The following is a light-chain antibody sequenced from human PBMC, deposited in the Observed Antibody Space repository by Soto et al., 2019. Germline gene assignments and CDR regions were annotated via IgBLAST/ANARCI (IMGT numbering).Light chain of an antibody. V-gene: IGKV3D-20*01. J-gene: IGKJ5*01. CDR1: QSVISSY. CDR3: QQYGSSPIT. Sequence: EIVLTQSPATLSLSPGERATLSCGASQSVISSYLAWYQQKPGLAPRLLIYDASSRAIGIPDRFSGSGSGTDFTLTISRLEPEDFAVYYCQQYGSSPITFGQGTRLEIK. CDR2: DAS.